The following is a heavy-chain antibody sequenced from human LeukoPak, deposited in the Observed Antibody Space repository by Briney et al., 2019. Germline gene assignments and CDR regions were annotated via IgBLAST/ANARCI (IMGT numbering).Heavy chain of an antibody. D-gene: IGHD3-22*01. Sequence: GGSLRLSCAASGFTVSSNYMSWVRQAPGKGLEWVSVLYGDGSTYYADSVKGRFTISRDNSKNTLYLQMNSLRAEDTAVYYCAKAHSSGYYLTYYFDYWGQGTLVTVSS. V-gene: IGHV3-53*01. CDR3: AKAHSSGYYLTYYFDY. CDR1: GFTVSSNY. CDR2: LYGDGST. J-gene: IGHJ4*02.